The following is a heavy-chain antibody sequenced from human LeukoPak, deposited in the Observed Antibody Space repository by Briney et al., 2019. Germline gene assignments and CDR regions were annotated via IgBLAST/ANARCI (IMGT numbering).Heavy chain of an antibody. D-gene: IGHD2-21*01. V-gene: IGHV4-30-4*01. CDR1: GGSISSGDYY. J-gene: IGHJ4*02. CDR2: VYYSGST. Sequence: SETLSLTSTVSGGSISSGDYYWSWIRQPPGKGLEWIGYVYYSGSTYYNPSLKSRLTISVDTTKNQFSLKLSSVTAADTAVYYCARGGIPDYWGQGTLVTVSS. CDR3: ARGGIPDY.